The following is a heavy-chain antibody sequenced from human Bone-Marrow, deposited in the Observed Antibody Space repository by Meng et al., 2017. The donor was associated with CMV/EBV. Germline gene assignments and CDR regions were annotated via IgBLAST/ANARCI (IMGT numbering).Heavy chain of an antibody. CDR1: GASVDTGSYY. CDR2: IYYSANI. Sequence: SETLSLTCTVSGASVDTGSYYWSWIRQTPGKGLEWIGYIYYSANIDSNPSLGSRVTISRDPSKNQFFLKLDFVTAADTAVYYCAGGGLEYYFDYWGQGTLVTVSS. D-gene: IGHD3-3*01. CDR3: AGGGLEYYFDY. V-gene: IGHV4-61*01. J-gene: IGHJ4*02.